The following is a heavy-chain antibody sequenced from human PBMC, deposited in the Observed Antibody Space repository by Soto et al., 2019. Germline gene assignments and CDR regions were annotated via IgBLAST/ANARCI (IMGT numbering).Heavy chain of an antibody. CDR3: ARQRDGREGDY. CDR2: ISYDGKNQ. D-gene: IGHD1-26*01. Sequence: AGGSLRLSCAVSGITFSNSAMHWVRQAPGKGLDWVAFISYDGKNQYYADSVKGRFTISRDNSKNTLYLQMNSLRAEDTAVYYCARQRDGREGDYWGQGTLVTVSS. V-gene: IGHV3-30*04. J-gene: IGHJ4*02. CDR1: GITFSNSA.